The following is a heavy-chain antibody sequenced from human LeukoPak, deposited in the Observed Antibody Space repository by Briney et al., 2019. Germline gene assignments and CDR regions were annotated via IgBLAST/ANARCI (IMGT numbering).Heavy chain of an antibody. CDR1: GYSISSGYY. V-gene: IGHV4-38-2*02. Sequence: SETLSLTCTVSGYSISSGYYWGWIRQPPGKGLEWIGSIYHSGSTYYNPSLKSRVTISVDTSMNQFSLKLNSVTAADTAVYYCARGNSYYDSSDYFPWESFQHWGQGTLVTVSS. CDR3: ARGNSYYDSSDYFPWESFQH. J-gene: IGHJ1*01. CDR2: IYHSGST. D-gene: IGHD3-22*01.